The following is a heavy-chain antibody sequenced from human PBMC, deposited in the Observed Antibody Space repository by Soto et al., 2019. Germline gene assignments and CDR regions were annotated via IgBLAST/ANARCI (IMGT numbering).Heavy chain of an antibody. Sequence: GGSLRLSCAASGFTFSSYGMHWVRQAPGKGLEWVAGIWYDGSNKYYADSVKGRFTISRDNSKNTLYLQMNSLRAEDTAVYYCARGYSYGPFDYWGQGTLVTVSS. D-gene: IGHD5-18*01. V-gene: IGHV3-33*01. CDR3: ARGYSYGPFDY. CDR2: IWYDGSNK. J-gene: IGHJ4*02. CDR1: GFTFSSYG.